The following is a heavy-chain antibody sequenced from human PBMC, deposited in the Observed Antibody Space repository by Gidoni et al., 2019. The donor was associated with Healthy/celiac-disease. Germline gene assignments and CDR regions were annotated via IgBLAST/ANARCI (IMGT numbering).Heavy chain of an antibody. CDR1: GGSFSGYY. V-gene: IGHV4-34*01. D-gene: IGHD3-3*01. CDR2: INHRGST. CDR3: ARGNGLRFLEWHSYYFDY. J-gene: IGHJ4*02. Sequence: QVQLQQWGAGLLKPSETLSLTCAVSGGSFSGYYWSWIRQPPGKGLEWIGEINHRGSTNYNPSLKSRVTISVDTSKNQFFLKLSSVTAADTAVYYCARGNGLRFLEWHSYYFDYWGQGTLVTVSS.